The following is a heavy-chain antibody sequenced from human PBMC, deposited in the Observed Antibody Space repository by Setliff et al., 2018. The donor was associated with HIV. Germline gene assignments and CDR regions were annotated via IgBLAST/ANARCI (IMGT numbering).Heavy chain of an antibody. V-gene: IGHV4-34*01. CDR3: ARARATETTFHYFDYYMDV. CDR2: VNHSGST. J-gene: IGHJ6*03. D-gene: IGHD4-4*01. CDR1: GGSFSGYY. Sequence: SETLSLTCAVYGGSFSGYYWSWIRQPPGKGLEWIGEVNHSGSTNYNPSLKSRATISVDMSKNQFSLKLSSVTAADTAVYYCARARATETTFHYFDYYMDVWGKGTTVTVS.